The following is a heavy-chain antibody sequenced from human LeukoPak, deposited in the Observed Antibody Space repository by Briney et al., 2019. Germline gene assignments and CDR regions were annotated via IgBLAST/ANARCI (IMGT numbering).Heavy chain of an antibody. J-gene: IGHJ6*02. V-gene: IGHV3-53*01. CDR2: IYTDGST. D-gene: IGHD7-27*01. CDR1: GFTASSNY. Sequence: PGGSLRLSCAASGFTASSNYMSWVRQAPGKGLEGVSVIYTDGSTHCADSVKGRFTISRDNSKNTLYLQMNSLRAEDTAVYFCARQLGVRYGMDVWGQGTTVTVSS. CDR3: ARQLGVRYGMDV.